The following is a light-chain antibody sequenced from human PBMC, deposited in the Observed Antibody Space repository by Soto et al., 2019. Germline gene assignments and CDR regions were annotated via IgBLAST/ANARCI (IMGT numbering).Light chain of an antibody. CDR2: YDD. CDR1: NIGNKN. V-gene: IGLV3-21*01. J-gene: IGLJ2*01. Sequence: SYELTQPRSLSVAPGKTARITCGGDNIGNKNVQWYQQKSGQAPVLVIYYDDDRPSGIPERFDGSNSGNTATLTISRVEGEDEADYYCQVWDSSSDHMVFGGGTKLTVL. CDR3: QVWDSSSDHMV.